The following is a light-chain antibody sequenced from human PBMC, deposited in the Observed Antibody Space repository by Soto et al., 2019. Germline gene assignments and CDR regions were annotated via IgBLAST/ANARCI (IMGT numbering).Light chain of an antibody. CDR3: LHDYNYPRT. CDR1: QGIRSE. CDR2: AAS. Sequence: AIQMTQSPSSLSASVGDRVTITCRASQGIRSELAWYQQKPGKAPNLLIYAASTLQSGVPSRFSGGGSGTDFTLTISSLQPEDFATYYCLHDYNYPRTFGQGTKVEI. J-gene: IGKJ1*01. V-gene: IGKV1-6*01.